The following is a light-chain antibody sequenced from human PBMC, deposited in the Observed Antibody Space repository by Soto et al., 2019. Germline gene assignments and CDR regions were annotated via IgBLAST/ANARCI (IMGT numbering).Light chain of an antibody. J-gene: IGLJ1*01. CDR1: SSNIGAGYD. V-gene: IGLV1-40*01. Sequence: QSVLTQPPSVSGAPGRRVTISCAGTSSNIGAGYDIHWYQQFPGTAPKLLIYGSSNRPSGVPDRFSVSKSGTSASLAITGLQAEDEADYYCQSYDTSLSAYVFGTGTKVTVL. CDR3: QSYDTSLSAYV. CDR2: GSS.